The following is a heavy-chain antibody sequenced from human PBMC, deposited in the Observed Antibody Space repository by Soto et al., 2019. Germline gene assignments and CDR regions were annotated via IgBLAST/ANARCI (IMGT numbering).Heavy chain of an antibody. Sequence: SETLSLTCTVSGGSISSNWWSWVSQPPGKGLEWIGEIYHSRSTNYNPSLKSRVTISVDKSKNQFSLKLSSVTAADTAVYYCARAAMGGSSWPFDYWGQGTLVTVSS. CDR2: IYHSRST. CDR3: ARAAMGGSSWPFDY. CDR1: GGSISSNW. V-gene: IGHV4-4*02. J-gene: IGHJ4*02. D-gene: IGHD6-13*01.